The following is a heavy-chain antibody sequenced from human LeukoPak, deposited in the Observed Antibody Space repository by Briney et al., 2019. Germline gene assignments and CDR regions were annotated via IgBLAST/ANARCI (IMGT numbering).Heavy chain of an antibody. J-gene: IGHJ5*02. D-gene: IGHD1-1*01. Sequence: SSVKVSCKASGYTFTGYYMHRVRQAPGQGLEWVGLINPNRGGTNYAQKFQGRVTMTRDTSMSTAYMELSRLRSDDTAVYYCARVILESSNCFDPWGQGTLVTVSS. CDR3: ARVILESSNCFDP. CDR2: INPNRGGT. V-gene: IGHV1-2*02. CDR1: GYTFTGYY.